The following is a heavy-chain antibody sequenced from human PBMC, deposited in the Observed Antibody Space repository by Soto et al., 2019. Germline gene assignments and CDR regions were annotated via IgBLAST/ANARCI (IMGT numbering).Heavy chain of an antibody. J-gene: IGHJ4*02. CDR2: ISSTGSYT. V-gene: IGHV3-11*05. CDR3: VRDPSRRSPPDF. CDR1: GVSFGAYY. Sequence: PGGSRRDSYAASGVSFGAYYMSWIRQTHGKGLEWVSYISSTGSYTNYADSVKGRFIISRDNAKNSLYLQMFSLREEDTAVYYCVRDPSRRSPPDFWVQGTLVTVSS.